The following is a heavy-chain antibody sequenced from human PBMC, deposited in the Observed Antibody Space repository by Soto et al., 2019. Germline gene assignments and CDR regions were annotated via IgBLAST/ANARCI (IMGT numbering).Heavy chain of an antibody. CDR3: AHFSMVRGVIITTFDY. Sequence: GGSLRLSCAASGFTFSSYSMNWVRQAPGKGLEWVSSISSSSSYIYYADSVKGRFTISRDNAKNSLYLQMNSLRAEDTAVYYCAHFSMVRGVIITTFDYWGQGTLVTVSS. D-gene: IGHD3-10*01. CDR2: ISSSSSYI. CDR1: GFTFSSYS. J-gene: IGHJ4*02. V-gene: IGHV3-21*01.